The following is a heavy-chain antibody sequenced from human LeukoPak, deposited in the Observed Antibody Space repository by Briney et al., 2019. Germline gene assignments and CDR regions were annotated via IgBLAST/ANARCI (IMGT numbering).Heavy chain of an antibody. D-gene: IGHD6-19*01. CDR1: GFTFSGYA. CDR3: ARGDSSGWYESSWFDP. Sequence: GGSLRLSCAASGFTFSGYAMSWVRQAPGKGLEWVSAISGGDGSTYYADSVKGRFTISRDNSKNTLYLQMNSLRADDTAVYYCARGDSSGWYESSWFDPWGQGTLVTVSS. V-gene: IGHV3-23*01. J-gene: IGHJ5*02. CDR2: ISGGDGST.